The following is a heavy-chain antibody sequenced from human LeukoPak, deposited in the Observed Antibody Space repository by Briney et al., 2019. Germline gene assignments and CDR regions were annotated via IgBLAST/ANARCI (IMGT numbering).Heavy chain of an antibody. CDR1: GFDFSGFY. V-gene: IGHV3-73*01. CDR2: IRNKPNSYTT. Sequence: PGGSLRLACAASGFDFSGFYVHWVRQASGRGLEWVGLIRNKPNSYTTVYAASVKGRFTISRDDSKNTAYLQMNSLKAEDTAVYYCAKDQGWLATYWGQGTLVTVSS. CDR3: AKDQGWLATY. J-gene: IGHJ4*02. D-gene: IGHD6-19*01.